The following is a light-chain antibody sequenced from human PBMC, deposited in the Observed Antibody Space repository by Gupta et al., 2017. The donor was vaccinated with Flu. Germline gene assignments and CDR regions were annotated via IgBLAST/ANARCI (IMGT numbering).Light chain of an antibody. J-gene: IGLJ2*01. CDR3: QAWDSGTVV. V-gene: IGLV3-1*01. CDR2: QDS. CDR1: KLGEKY. Sequence: YELTHPPAVSVSPGQTASITCSGNKLGEKYACWYQQKPGQSPVLVIYQDSKRPSGIPVRFSGSNSGNTATLTISGTQAMDEGDYYCQAWDSGTVVFGGGTKLTVL.